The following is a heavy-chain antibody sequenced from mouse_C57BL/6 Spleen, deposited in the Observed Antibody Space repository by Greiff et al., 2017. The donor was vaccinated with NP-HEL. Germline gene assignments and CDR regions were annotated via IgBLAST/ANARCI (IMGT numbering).Heavy chain of an antibody. D-gene: IGHD1-1*01. J-gene: IGHJ4*01. CDR1: GYSITSGYY. CDR2: ISYDGSN. Sequence: EVQLVESGPGLVKPSQSLSLTCSVTGYSITSGYYWNWIRQFPGNKLEWMGYISYDGSNNYNPSLKNRISITRDTSKNQFFLKLNSVTTEDTATYYCARDRWDYYGSSYVYYAMDYWGQGTSVTVSS. V-gene: IGHV3-6*01. CDR3: ARDRWDYYGSSYVYYAMDY.